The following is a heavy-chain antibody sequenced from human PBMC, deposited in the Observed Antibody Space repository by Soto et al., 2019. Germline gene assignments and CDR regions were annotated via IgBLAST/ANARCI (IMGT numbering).Heavy chain of an antibody. J-gene: IGHJ3*02. V-gene: IGHV1-2*02. D-gene: IGHD3-3*01. CDR1: GYPVTAYY. CDR3: ARGGGVGVAGSAAFDM. CDR2: INPATGAA. Sequence: QLHLVQSGAVVKKPGTSVTVSCSASGYPVTAYYMHWVRQAPGRGLEWMGGINPATGAAKYTQTFQGRVTMTRDPSTSTVFMEPGGLTFEDTAGFYCARGGGVGVAGSAAFDMWGQGTLVTVSS.